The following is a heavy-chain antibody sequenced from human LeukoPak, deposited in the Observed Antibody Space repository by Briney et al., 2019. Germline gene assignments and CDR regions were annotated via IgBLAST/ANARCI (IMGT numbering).Heavy chain of an antibody. CDR2: ISWNSGSI. CDR1: GVTFDDYA. D-gene: IGHD3-3*01. V-gene: IGHV3-9*01. Sequence: GGSLRLSCAASGVTFDDYAMHWVRQAPGKGLEWVSGISWNSGSIGYADSVKGRFTISRDNAKNSLYLQMNSLRAEDTALYYCAKDGPVNYDFWSGYRAEYFDYWGQGTLVTVSS. J-gene: IGHJ4*02. CDR3: AKDGPVNYDFWSGYRAEYFDY.